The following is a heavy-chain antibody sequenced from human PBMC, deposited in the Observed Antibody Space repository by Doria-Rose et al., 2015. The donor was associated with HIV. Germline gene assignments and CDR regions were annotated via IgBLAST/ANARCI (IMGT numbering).Heavy chain of an antibody. Sequence: QITLKKSGPVLVKPTETLTLTCTVSGVSLSSPGMGVSWIRQPPGKALEWLANIFSDDERSYKTSLKSRLTISRGTSKSQVVLTMTDMDPVDTATYYCARIKSSRWYHKYYFDFWGQGTLAIVSA. D-gene: IGHD6-13*01. J-gene: IGHJ4*02. CDR1: GVSLSSPGMG. CDR2: IFSDDER. V-gene: IGHV2-26*01. CDR3: ARIKSSRWYHKYYFDF.